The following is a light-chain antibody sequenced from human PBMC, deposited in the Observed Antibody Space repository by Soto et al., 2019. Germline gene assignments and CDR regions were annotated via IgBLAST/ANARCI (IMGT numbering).Light chain of an antibody. CDR1: QSVLYVSDNKNY. J-gene: IGKJ5*01. Sequence: DIVMTQSPASLAVSLGERATINCKSSQSVLYVSDNKNYLAWYQQKPGQPPKLLIYWASTRESGVPDRFSGSGSGTDFTLTISSLQAEDVAVYYCHQYYLIPSITFGQGTRLEIK. CDR3: HQYYLIPSIT. CDR2: WAS. V-gene: IGKV4-1*01.